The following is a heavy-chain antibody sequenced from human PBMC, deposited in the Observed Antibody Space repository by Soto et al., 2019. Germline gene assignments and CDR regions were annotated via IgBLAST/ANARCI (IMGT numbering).Heavy chain of an antibody. CDR3: ARAGAVAGPYYYYYGMDV. Sequence: SETLSVTCAVYGGSFSGYYWSWIRQPPGKGLEWIGYIYYSGSTNYNPSLKSRVTISVDTSKNQFSLKLSSVTAADTAVYYCARAGAVAGPYYYYYGMDVWGQVPRVTVSS. CDR2: IYYSGST. V-gene: IGHV4-59*01. D-gene: IGHD6-19*01. CDR1: GGSFSGYY. J-gene: IGHJ6*02.